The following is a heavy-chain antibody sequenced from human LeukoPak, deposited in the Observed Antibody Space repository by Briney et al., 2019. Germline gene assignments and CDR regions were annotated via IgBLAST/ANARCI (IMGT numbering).Heavy chain of an antibody. J-gene: IGHJ5*02. CDR3: ARDLFAGGELRIEQQLLGNWFDP. CDR1: GFTFSTYS. Sequence: GGSLRLSCAASGFTFSTYSMNWVRQAPGKGLEWVSSISSSSSYIYYTDSVKGRFTISRDNAKNSLYLQMNSLRAEDTAVYYCARDLFAGGELRIEQQLLGNWFDPWGQGTLVTVSS. D-gene: IGHD6-13*01. CDR2: ISSSSSYI. V-gene: IGHV3-21*01.